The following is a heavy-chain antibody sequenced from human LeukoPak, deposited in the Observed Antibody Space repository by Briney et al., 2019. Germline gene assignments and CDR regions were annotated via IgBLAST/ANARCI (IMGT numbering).Heavy chain of an antibody. V-gene: IGHV4-39*07. CDR2: INYSGST. CDR1: GGSISSSSYY. J-gene: IGHJ6*03. Sequence: PSETLSLTCTVSGGSISSSSYYWGWIRQPPGKGLEWMGSINYSGSTYHNPSLKSRVTISVDTSKNQFSLKLSSVTAADTAVYFCARTQEAGYSSGRYDSYYYYYMDVWGKGTTVTISS. CDR3: ARTQEAGYSSGRYDSYYYYYMDV. D-gene: IGHD6-19*01.